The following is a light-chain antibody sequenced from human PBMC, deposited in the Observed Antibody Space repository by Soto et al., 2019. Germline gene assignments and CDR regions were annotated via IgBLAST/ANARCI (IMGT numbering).Light chain of an antibody. J-gene: IGKJ1*01. V-gene: IGKV1-5*01. CDR3: QQYNTYSWT. Sequence: DIEMSQSPSSLSSSVGDRVTITCRPSQSLNRWLAWYQQKPGKAPKLLIYDASSLQSGVPSRFSGSGSGTEFALTISSLQPDDFATYYCQQYNTYSWTFGPGTKVDIK. CDR2: DAS. CDR1: QSLNRW.